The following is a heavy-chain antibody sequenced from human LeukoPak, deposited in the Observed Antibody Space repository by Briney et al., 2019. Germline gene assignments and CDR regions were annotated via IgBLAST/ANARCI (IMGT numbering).Heavy chain of an antibody. V-gene: IGHV4-59*11. CDR1: GGSISSHY. D-gene: IGHD3-22*01. CDR3: ARFDSSGYYADY. CDR2: IYYNGGT. J-gene: IGHJ4*02. Sequence: SETLSLTCTVSGGSISSHYWSWIRQPPGKGLEWIGYIYYNGGTNYNPSLKNRVAITVDTSKNQFSLMPNSVTAADTALYYCARFDSSGYYADYWGQGTLVTVSS.